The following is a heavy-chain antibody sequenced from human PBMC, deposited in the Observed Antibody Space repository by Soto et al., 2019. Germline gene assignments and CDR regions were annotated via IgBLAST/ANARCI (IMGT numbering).Heavy chain of an antibody. J-gene: IGHJ4*02. Sequence: QLQLRESGPGLVKPSETLSLTCTVSGGSINSRSYYWGWIRQSPGKGLDWIGNIYYSGTTYYYPSLKGRVTISVDTSKNQFSLKLSSVTAADTAVYFCARAPIPPALPYSYFDYWGRGTLVTVSS. CDR2: IYYSGTT. CDR1: GGSINSRSYY. CDR3: ARAPIPPALPYSYFDY. V-gene: IGHV4-39*01. D-gene: IGHD2-2*01.